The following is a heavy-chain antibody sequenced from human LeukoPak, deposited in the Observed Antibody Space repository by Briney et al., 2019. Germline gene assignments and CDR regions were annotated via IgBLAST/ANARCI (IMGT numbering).Heavy chain of an antibody. CDR3: ARVPGLLRPDYYYYMDV. J-gene: IGHJ6*03. D-gene: IGHD1-26*01. CDR1: GYSISSGYY. V-gene: IGHV4-38-2*02. Sequence: SETLSLTCTVSGYSISSGYYWGWIRQPPGKGLEWIGSIYHSGSTYYNPSLKSRVTISVDTSKNQFSLKLSSVTAADTAVYYCARVPGLLRPDYYYYMDVWGKGTTVTVSS. CDR2: IYHSGST.